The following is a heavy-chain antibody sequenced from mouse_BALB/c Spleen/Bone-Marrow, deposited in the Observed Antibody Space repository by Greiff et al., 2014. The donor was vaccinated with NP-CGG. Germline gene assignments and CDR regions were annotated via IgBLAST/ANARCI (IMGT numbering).Heavy chain of an antibody. Sequence: QVQLQQSGTEVVRPGASVKLSCKASGYSFTTYWMNWVKQSPGQGLEWIGMIHPSDSETRLNQKFKDKATLTVDKSSSTAYMQLMSPTSEDTAVYYCAREGIYYVISGIDCWGQGTLVTVS. CDR2: IHPSDSET. CDR1: GYSFTTYW. V-gene: IGHV1S82*01. J-gene: IGHJ3*01. D-gene: IGHD2-1*01. CDR3: AREGIYYVISGIDC.